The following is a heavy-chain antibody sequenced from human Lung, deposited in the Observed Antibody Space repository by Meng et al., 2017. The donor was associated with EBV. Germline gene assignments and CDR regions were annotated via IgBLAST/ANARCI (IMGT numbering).Heavy chain of an antibody. V-gene: IGHV6-1*01. CDR1: GDSVSSNSVT. J-gene: IGHJ4*02. Sequence: QAHLQQSRPGLVKPSQTLSLTCAISGDSVSSNSVTWNWIRQSPSRGLEWLGRTYYRSKWYNEYALSVKSRININSDTSKNQFSLQLNSVTPEDTAVYYCTRDFEDWGQGTLVTVSS. CDR3: TRDFED. CDR2: TYYRSKWYN.